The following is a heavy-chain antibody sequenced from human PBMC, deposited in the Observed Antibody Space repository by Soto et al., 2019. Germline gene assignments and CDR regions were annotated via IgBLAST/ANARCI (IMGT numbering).Heavy chain of an antibody. D-gene: IGHD5-18*01. Sequence: GASVKVSCKASGYTFTSYDINWVRQATGQGLEWMGWMNPNSGSTGYAQKFQGRVTISVDTSKNQFSLKLSSVTAADTAVYYCARGERAMVTVFDYWGQGTLVTVSS. CDR3: ARGERAMVTVFDY. J-gene: IGHJ4*02. V-gene: IGHV1-8*01. CDR1: GYTFTSYD. CDR2: MNPNSGST.